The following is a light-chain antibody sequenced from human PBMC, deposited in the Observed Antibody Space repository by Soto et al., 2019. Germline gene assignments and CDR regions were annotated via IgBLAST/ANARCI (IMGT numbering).Light chain of an antibody. J-gene: IGKJ1*01. CDR3: QQYNNWPSWT. Sequence: EIVLTQSPGTLPLSPGERATLSCRASQSVSSSYFAWYQQKPGQAPRLLIYGASTRATGIPARFSGSGSGTEFTLTISSLQSEDFAVYYCQQYNNWPSWTFGQGTKVDIK. CDR1: QSVSSSY. CDR2: GAS. V-gene: IGKV3-15*01.